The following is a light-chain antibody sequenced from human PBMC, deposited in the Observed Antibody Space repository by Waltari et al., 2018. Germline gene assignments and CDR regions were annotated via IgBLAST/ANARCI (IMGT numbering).Light chain of an antibody. V-gene: IGKV1-12*01. J-gene: IGKJ2*01. Sequence: DIQLTQSPSSVSASLGDRVSITCRPSQGIGTWLAWYQQKPGKAPTLLIYAASTLHTEVPSRFSGSGSGTDFTLTITGLQPEDFATYFCQQVNSLPYTFGRGTKVEI. CDR2: AAS. CDR1: QGIGTW. CDR3: QQVNSLPYT.